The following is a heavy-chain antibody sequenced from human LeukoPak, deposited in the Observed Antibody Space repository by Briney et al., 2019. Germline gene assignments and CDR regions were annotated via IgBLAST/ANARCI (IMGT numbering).Heavy chain of an antibody. V-gene: IGHV3-23*01. Sequence: GGSLRLSCAASGFTFSSYAMSWVRQAPGKGLEWVSSIRGSGGGTNYGDSVKGRFTISRDNAKNSLYLQMSSLRAEDTAMYYCARSLWFGDSNLDYWGQGTLVTVSS. CDR2: IRGSGGGT. CDR3: ARSLWFGDSNLDY. D-gene: IGHD3-10*01. J-gene: IGHJ4*02. CDR1: GFTFSSYA.